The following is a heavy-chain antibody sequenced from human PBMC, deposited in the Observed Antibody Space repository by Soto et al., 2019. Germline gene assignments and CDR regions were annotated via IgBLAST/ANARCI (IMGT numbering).Heavy chain of an antibody. J-gene: IGHJ5*02. CDR1: GGSISGGGYS. Sequence: SETLSLTCAVSGGSISGGGYSWSWIRQPPGKGLEWIGYIYHSGSTYYNPSLKSRVTISVDRSKNQFSLKLSSVTAADTAAYYCATGASGWNIFGPNFWFDPWGQGTLVTVSS. V-gene: IGHV4-30-2*01. D-gene: IGHD6-19*01. CDR3: ATGASGWNIFGPNFWFDP. CDR2: IYHSGST.